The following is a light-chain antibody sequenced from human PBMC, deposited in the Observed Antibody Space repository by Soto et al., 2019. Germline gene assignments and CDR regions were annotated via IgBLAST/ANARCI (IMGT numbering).Light chain of an antibody. CDR3: QQYDSSPSSFT. CDR1: QSVSGSS. Sequence: EIVLTQSPGTLSLSPGERATLSCRASQSVSGSSLAWYQQKPGQAPRLLIYGASSRATGIPDRFSGSGSGTDFTLTINRLEPEDFAVYYYQQYDSSPSSFTFGPGTKVDIK. J-gene: IGKJ3*01. V-gene: IGKV3-20*01. CDR2: GAS.